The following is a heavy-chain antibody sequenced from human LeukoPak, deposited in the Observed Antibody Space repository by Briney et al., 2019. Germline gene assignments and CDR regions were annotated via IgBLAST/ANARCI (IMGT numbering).Heavy chain of an antibody. CDR1: GFTFSTYT. J-gene: IGHJ4*02. CDR2: LSYEGDKK. CDR3: ARDLSEQTYYDSSGSLLY. Sequence: GRSLRLSCAASGFTFSTYTMHWVRQAPDKGLEWVALLSYEGDKKYYADSVKGRFTISRDNSKNTLYLQMNSLRTEDTAVYYCARDLSEQTYYDSSGSLLYWGQGTLVTVSS. V-gene: IGHV3-30-3*01. D-gene: IGHD3-22*01.